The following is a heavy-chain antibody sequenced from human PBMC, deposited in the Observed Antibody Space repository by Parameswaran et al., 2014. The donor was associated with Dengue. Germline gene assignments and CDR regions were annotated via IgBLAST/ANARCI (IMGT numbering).Heavy chain of an antibody. CDR3: ARTYSSSWYTNYYYYGMDV. D-gene: IGHD6-13*01. J-gene: IGHJ6*02. Sequence: WIRQPPGKGLEWVSSISSSSSYIYYADSVKGRFTISRDNAKNSLYLQMNSLRAEDTAVYYCARTYSSSWYTNYYYYGMDVWGQGDHGHRLL. CDR2: ISSSSSYI. V-gene: IGHV3-21*01.